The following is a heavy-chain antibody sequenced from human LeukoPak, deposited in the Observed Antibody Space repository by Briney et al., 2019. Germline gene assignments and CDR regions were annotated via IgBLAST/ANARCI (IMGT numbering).Heavy chain of an antibody. V-gene: IGHV1-8*01. CDR1: GYTFSSYD. CDR3: ARVSMVRGAAPYNWFDP. CDR2: MNPNSGNT. Sequence: GASVKVSCKASGYTFSSYDINWVRQATGQGPEWMGWMNPNSGNTGYAQKFQGRVTMTRNTSISTAYMELSSLRSEDTAVYYCARVSMVRGAAPYNWFDPWGQGTLVTVSS. J-gene: IGHJ5*02. D-gene: IGHD3-10*01.